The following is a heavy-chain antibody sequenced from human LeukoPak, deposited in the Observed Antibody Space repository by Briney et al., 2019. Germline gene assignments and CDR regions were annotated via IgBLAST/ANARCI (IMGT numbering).Heavy chain of an antibody. D-gene: IGHD4-17*01. CDR1: GGTFSSYA. J-gene: IGHJ4*02. CDR2: IIPIFGTA. V-gene: IGHV1-69*05. CDR3: ARDPYGDHTFYY. Sequence: GSSVKVSCKASGGTFSSYAISWVRQAPGQGREWMGRIIPIFGTANYAQKFQGRVTITTDESTSTAYMELSSLRSEDTAVYYCARDPYGDHTFYYWGQGTLVTVSS.